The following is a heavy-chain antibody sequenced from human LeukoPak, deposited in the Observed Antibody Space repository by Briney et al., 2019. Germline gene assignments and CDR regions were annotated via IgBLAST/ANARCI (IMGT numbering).Heavy chain of an antibody. CDR2: ISYDGSNK. CDR1: GFTFSSYA. J-gene: IGHJ4*02. CDR3: ARDMMTKVTTGDRGYFDY. D-gene: IGHD4-17*01. V-gene: IGHV3-30*04. Sequence: GGSLRLSCAASGFTFSSYAMHWVRQAPGKGLEWVAVISYDGSNKYYADSVKGRFTISRDNSKNTLYLQMNSLRAEDTAVYYCARDMMTKVTTGDRGYFDYWGQGTLVTVSS.